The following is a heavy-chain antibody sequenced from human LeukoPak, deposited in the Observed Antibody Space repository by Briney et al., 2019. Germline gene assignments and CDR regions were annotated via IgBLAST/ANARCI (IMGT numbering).Heavy chain of an antibody. V-gene: IGHV1-2*02. Sequence: ASVKVSCKASGYTFTGYYMHWVRQAPGQGLEWMGWINPNSGGTNYAQKFQGRVTVTRDTSISTAYMELSRLRSDDTAVYYCATPRRYYYDSSGYYSEDYGMDVWGQGTTVTVSS. CDR3: ATPRRYYYDSSGYYSEDYGMDV. CDR1: GYTFTGYY. CDR2: INPNSGGT. D-gene: IGHD3-22*01. J-gene: IGHJ6*02.